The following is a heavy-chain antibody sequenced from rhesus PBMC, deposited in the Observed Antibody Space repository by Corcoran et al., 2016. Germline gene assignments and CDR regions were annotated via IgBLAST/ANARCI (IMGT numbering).Heavy chain of an antibody. Sequence: EVQLVQSGAEVKRPGESLKISCKTSGYSFTSYWISWVRQMPGKGREWRGAIDPSDSDTSYSPSFQGQVTISADKSISTAYLQWSSLKASDSATYFCAKDRGFQYGLDSWGQGVVVTVSS. CDR3: AKDRGFQYGLDS. J-gene: IGHJ6*01. V-gene: IGHV5-2*01. CDR2: IDPSDSDT. CDR1: GYSFTSYW.